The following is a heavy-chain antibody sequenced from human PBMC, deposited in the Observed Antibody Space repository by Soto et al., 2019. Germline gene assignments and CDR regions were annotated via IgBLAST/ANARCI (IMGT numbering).Heavy chain of an antibody. CDR2: ISSSSSYI. Sequence: TGGSLRLSCTGSGFTFSSSAMTWVRKGPGKGLEWVSSISSSSSYIYFADSLKGRFTISRDNAKTPLYLKMNSLRAEDTAVYYCARYFGEMLAVWGQGTQVTVSS. CDR1: GFTFSSSA. CDR3: ARYFGEMLAV. J-gene: IGHJ1*01. D-gene: IGHD3-10*01. V-gene: IGHV3-21*06.